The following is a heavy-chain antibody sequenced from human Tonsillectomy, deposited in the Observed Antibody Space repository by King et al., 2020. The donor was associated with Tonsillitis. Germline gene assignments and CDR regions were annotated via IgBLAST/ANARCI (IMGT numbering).Heavy chain of an antibody. CDR3: ARGPKRIQLWTPFDY. CDR2: INWNGGST. Sequence: QLVQSGGGVVRPGGSLRLSCAASGFTFDDYGMNWVRQAPGKGLEWVSGINWNGGSTGYADSVKGRFTISRDNAKNSLYLQMNSLRAEDTALYYCARGPKRIQLWTPFDYWGQGTLVTVSS. D-gene: IGHD5-18*01. J-gene: IGHJ4*02. CDR1: GFTFDDYG. V-gene: IGHV3-20*04.